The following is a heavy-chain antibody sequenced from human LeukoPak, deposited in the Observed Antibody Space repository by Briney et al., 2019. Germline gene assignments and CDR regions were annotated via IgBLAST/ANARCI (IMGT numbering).Heavy chain of an antibody. CDR1: GDSISSSSYY. CDR2: IYYSGSS. CDR3: ARQAINYDFWSGSGWFDP. J-gene: IGHJ5*02. D-gene: IGHD3-3*01. Sequence: SETLSLTCTVPGDSISSSSYYWGWIRQPPGKELEWIVSIYYSGSSYYNPSLKSRVTISVDTSKNQFSLKLSSVTAADTAVYYCARQAINYDFWSGSGWFDPWGQGTLVTVSS. V-gene: IGHV4-39*01.